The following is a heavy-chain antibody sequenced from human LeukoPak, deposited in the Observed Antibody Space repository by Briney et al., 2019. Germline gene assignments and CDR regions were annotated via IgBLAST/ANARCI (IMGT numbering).Heavy chain of an antibody. CDR2: ISSSSSYI. D-gene: IGHD3-22*01. V-gene: IGHV3-21*01. Sequence: GGSLRLSCAASGFTFSSYSMNWVRQAPGKGLEWVSSISSSSSYIYYADSVKGRFTISRDNAKNSLYLQMNSLRAEDTAVYYCAKIPDYYDSSDYWGQGTLVTVSS. CDR3: AKIPDYYDSSDY. CDR1: GFTFSSYS. J-gene: IGHJ4*02.